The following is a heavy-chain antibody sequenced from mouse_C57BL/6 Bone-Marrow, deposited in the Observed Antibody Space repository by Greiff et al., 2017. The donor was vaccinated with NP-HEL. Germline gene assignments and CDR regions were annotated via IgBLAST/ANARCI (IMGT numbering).Heavy chain of an antibody. CDR3: ARHRYGSSYRYFDV. D-gene: IGHD1-1*01. CDR1: GFTFSDYY. CDR2: ISNGGGST. V-gene: IGHV5-12*01. Sequence: EVQLVESGGGLVQPGGSLKLSCAASGFTFSDYYMYWVRQTPEKRLEWVAYISNGGGSTYYPDTVKGRFTISRDNAKNTLYLQMSRLKSEDTAMYYCARHRYGSSYRYFDVWGTGTTVTVSS. J-gene: IGHJ1*03.